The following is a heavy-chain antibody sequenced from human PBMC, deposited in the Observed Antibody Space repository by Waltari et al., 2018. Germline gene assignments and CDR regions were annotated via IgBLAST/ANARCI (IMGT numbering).Heavy chain of an antibody. D-gene: IGHD7-27*01. V-gene: IGHV3-23*01. Sequence: EVQLLESGGGLVQPGGSLRLSCAASVFTFSTYVMNGVRQAPGKGLEWVSSISDGGGIINYADSVKGRFTISRDNSKNTVYLQMKSLRAEDTAVYYCARGSGVDYWGQGTLVTISS. CDR1: VFTFSTYV. CDR2: ISDGGGII. CDR3: ARGSGVDY. J-gene: IGHJ4*02.